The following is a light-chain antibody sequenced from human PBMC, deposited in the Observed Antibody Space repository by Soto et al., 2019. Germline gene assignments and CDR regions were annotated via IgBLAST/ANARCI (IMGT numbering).Light chain of an antibody. CDR1: SSNIGNNS. CDR3: AAWDDSLSGVV. CDR2: KNN. V-gene: IGLV1-47*01. J-gene: IGLJ2*01. Sequence: QSVLTQPPSASGTPGQRVTISCSGSSSNIGNNSVYWYQQLPGTASKILIYKNNQRPSEVPDRFSGSKSVTSASLAIREIRSEDDADYYCAAWDDSLSGVVFGGGTKLTVL.